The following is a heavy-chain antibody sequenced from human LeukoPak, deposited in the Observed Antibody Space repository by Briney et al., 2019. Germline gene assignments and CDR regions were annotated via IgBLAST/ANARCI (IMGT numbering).Heavy chain of an antibody. D-gene: IGHD6-25*01. Sequence: KASETLSLTCAVYGGSFSGYYWSWIRQPPGKGLEWIWEINHSGSTNYNPSLKSRVTISVDTSKSQFSLNLSSVTAADTAVYYCARAGGVKTAALDLDYWGQGTLVTVSS. V-gene: IGHV4-34*01. J-gene: IGHJ4*02. CDR2: INHSGST. CDR1: GGSFSGYY. CDR3: ARAGGVKTAALDLDY.